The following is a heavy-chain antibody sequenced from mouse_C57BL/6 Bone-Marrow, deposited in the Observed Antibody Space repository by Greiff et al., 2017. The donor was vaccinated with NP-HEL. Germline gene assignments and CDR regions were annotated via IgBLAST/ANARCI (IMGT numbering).Heavy chain of an antibody. CDR2: IHPSDSDT. CDR1: GYTFTSYW. Sequence: QVQLQQSGAELVKPGASVKVSCKASGYTFTSYWMHWVKQRPGQGLEWIGRIHPSDSDTNYNQKFKGKATLTVDKSSSTAYMQLSSLTSEDSAVYYCAIGDYDYDGGAWFAYWGQGTLVTVSA. V-gene: IGHV1-74*01. CDR3: AIGDYDYDGGAWFAY. D-gene: IGHD2-4*01. J-gene: IGHJ3*01.